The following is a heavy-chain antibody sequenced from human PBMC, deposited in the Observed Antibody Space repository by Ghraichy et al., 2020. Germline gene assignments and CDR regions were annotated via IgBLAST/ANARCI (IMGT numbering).Heavy chain of an antibody. J-gene: IGHJ6*03. CDR3: ARSTGGLGGSYRSSYYYYYYIDV. V-gene: IGHV4-59*01. CDR1: GGSISSYY. D-gene: IGHD1-26*01. CDR2: IYYSGST. Sequence: ESLNITCTVSGGSISSYYWSWIRQPPGKGLEWIGYIYYSGSTNYNPSLKSRVTISVDTSKNQFSLKLSSVTAADTAVYYCARSTGGLGGSYRSSYYYYYYIDVWGKGTTVTVSS.